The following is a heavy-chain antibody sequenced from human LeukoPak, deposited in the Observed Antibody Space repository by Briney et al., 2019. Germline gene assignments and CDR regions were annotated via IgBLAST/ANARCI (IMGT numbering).Heavy chain of an antibody. CDR2: MYYSGST. CDR1: GYSISSSDW. V-gene: IGHV4-28*01. Sequence: SETLSLTCAVSGYSISSSDWWGWIRQPPGKGLEWIGYMYYSGSTYYNPSLKSRVTMSVDTPKNQFSLKLTSVTAVDTAVYYCARSRSSGITMVRGVIGEFDHWGQGTLVTVSS. D-gene: IGHD3-10*01. CDR3: ARSRSSGITMVRGVIGEFDH. J-gene: IGHJ4*02.